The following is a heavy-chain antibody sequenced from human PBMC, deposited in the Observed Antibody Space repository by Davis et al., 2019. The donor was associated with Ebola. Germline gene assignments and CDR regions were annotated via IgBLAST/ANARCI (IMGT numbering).Heavy chain of an antibody. Sequence: AASVKVSCKASGITFSSHVITWVRQAPGQGLEWMAWISAYNGHTNYAQKFQGRLTLTTDTSTSTVYTELRSLTSDDTAEYYCARGRNGGWDFDYWGQGTRVTVSS. D-gene: IGHD6-19*01. CDR3: ARGRNGGWDFDY. CDR1: GITFSSHV. J-gene: IGHJ4*02. V-gene: IGHV1-18*01. CDR2: ISAYNGHT.